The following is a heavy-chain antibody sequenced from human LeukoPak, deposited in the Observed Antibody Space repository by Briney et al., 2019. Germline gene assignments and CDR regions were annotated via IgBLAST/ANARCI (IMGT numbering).Heavy chain of an antibody. V-gene: IGHV1-46*01. D-gene: IGHD1-1*01. Sequence: ASVKVSCTASGYTFTSYYIDWVRQAPGQGREWMGVINPSGGSTRYAQKFQGRVTMTGDPSTRTVYMELSSLTSDDTAVYYCARGTTDAYWGQASPVTVPS. CDR3: ARGTTDAY. J-gene: IGHJ4*02. CDR1: GYTFTSYY. CDR2: INPSGGST.